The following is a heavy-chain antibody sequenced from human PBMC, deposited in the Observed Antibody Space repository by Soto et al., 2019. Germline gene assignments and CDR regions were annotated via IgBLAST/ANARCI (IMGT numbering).Heavy chain of an antibody. J-gene: IGHJ6*02. D-gene: IGHD2-15*01. CDR2: ISYDGSNK. CDR3: AKDHAPVGASQLKSNLGYCSGGSCYYYYGMDV. V-gene: IGHV3-30*18. Sequence: GGSLRLSCAASGFTFSSYGMHWVRQAPGKGLEWVAVISYDGSNKYYADSVKGRFTISRDNSKNTLYLQMNSLRAEDTAVYYCAKDHAPVGASQLKSNLGYCSGGSCYYYYGMDVWGQGTTVTVSS. CDR1: GFTFSSYG.